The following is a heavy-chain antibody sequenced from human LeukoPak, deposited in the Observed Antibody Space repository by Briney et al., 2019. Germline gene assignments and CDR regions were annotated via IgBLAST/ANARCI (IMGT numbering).Heavy chain of an antibody. J-gene: IGHJ4*02. V-gene: IGHV3-72*01. D-gene: IGHD1-1*01. CDR1: GFTFSNHY. CDR3: IRVSQLYYFDS. Sequence: PGRSLRLSCAASGFTFSNHYMDWVRQAPGKGLEWVGRIRMKVNGPTTEFAASVKGRFTISRDDSKNSLYLQMNSLKTEDTAVYYCIRVSQLYYFDSWGRGTLVTVSS. CDR2: IRMKVNGPTT.